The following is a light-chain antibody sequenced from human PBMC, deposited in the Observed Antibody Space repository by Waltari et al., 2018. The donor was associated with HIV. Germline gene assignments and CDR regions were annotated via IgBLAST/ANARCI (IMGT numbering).Light chain of an antibody. V-gene: IGLV2-23*01. J-gene: IGLJ2*01. Sequence: QSALTQPASVSGSPGQSINISCTGTSSDVWSYNLVYWDQPHPGKAPKLIISECSKLPSWVSNLFSGSKSGSTASLTISVLPPEDEADYCCCSYASTTDTYVVFGGGTKLTVL. CDR3: CSYASTTDTYVV. CDR1: SSDVWSYNL. CDR2: ECS.